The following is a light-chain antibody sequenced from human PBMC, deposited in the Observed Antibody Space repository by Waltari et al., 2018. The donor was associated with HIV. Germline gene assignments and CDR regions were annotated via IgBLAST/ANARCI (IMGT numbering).Light chain of an antibody. CDR1: QVIHSD. V-gene: IGKV1-12*01. Sequence: IQMGPSPTSMSAFVGDNVTVIGRASQVIHSDLAWYQQKPGKSTKLVIHHASTLQSGVSPSFGARGSGAAFDLSINNVQRQDFATYYCQQANSFPHPLGQGTKL. CDR2: HAS. CDR3: QQANSFPHP. J-gene: IGKJ2*01.